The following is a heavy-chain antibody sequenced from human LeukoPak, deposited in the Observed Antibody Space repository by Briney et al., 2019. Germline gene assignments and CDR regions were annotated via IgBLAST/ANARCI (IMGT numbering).Heavy chain of an antibody. CDR2: ISGNGGGT. Sequence: GGSLRLSCAASGFTFSSYAMSWARQAPGKGLEWVSGISGNGGGTYYADSVKGRFTISRDNSKNTLYLQMNSLRAEDTAVYYCASARGSNYGSLGDWGQGTLVTVSS. CDR1: GFTFSSYA. D-gene: IGHD5-18*01. CDR3: ASARGSNYGSLGD. V-gene: IGHV3-23*01. J-gene: IGHJ4*02.